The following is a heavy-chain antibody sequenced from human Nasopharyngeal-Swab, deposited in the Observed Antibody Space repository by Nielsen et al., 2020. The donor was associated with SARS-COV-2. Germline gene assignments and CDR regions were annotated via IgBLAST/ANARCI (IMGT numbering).Heavy chain of an antibody. D-gene: IGHD3-3*01. V-gene: IGHV6-1*01. CDR2: TYYRSKWYK. CDR3: AREDFRRFDY. J-gene: IGHJ4*02. Sequence: WIRQSPSRGLEWLGRTYYRSKWYKDYALSVESRITINPDTSKNQFSLQVNSVTPGDTAVYFCAREDFRRFDYWGQGTLVTVSS.